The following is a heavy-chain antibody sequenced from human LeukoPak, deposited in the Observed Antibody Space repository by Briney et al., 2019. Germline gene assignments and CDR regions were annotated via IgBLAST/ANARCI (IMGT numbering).Heavy chain of an antibody. D-gene: IGHD1-26*01. V-gene: IGHV3-7*01. J-gene: IGHJ4*02. CDR3: ARDVSHYSGSN. Sequence: GGSLRLSCAASGFTFSRYAMTWVRRAPGKGLEWVANMNEDGSEINYVDSVRGRFTISRDNAKRSLYLQMDSLRAEDTGVYYCARDVSHYSGSNWGQGTLVTVSS. CDR1: GFTFSRYA. CDR2: MNEDGSEI.